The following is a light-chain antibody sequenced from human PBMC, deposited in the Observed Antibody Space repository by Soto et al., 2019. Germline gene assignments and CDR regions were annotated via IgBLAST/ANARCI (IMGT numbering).Light chain of an antibody. J-gene: IGKJ4*01. CDR1: QSLSKY. CDR3: QQRSNWRGT. V-gene: IGKV3-11*01. Sequence: EIVLTQSPATLSLSPGERATLSCRASQSLSKYLAWYQQKPGQAPRLLIYDASNRATGIPARFSGSGSGTDFTLTISSLEPEDFAVYYCQQRSNWRGTFGGGTKVGIK. CDR2: DAS.